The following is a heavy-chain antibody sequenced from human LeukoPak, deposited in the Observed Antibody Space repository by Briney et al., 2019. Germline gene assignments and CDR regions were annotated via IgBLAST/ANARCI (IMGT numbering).Heavy chain of an antibody. V-gene: IGHV3-23*01. D-gene: IGHD1-26*01. CDR1: TFTISSYA. Sequence: GGSLRLSCAASTFTISSYAIIWVRQAPGKGLEWVSVTSGSGGITYYADSVKGRFTISRDNSKNTLYLQMNSLRAEDTAVYYCAKSIVGATWAGYFDYWGQGTLVTVSS. CDR2: TSGSGGIT. CDR3: AKSIVGATWAGYFDY. J-gene: IGHJ4*02.